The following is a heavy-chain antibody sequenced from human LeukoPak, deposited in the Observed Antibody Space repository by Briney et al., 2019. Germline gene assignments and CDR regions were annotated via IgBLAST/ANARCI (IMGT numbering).Heavy chain of an antibody. J-gene: IGHJ4*02. CDR3: AMTGTTGLNDY. V-gene: IGHV3-66*01. Sequence: GGSLRLSCAASGFTVSSNYMSWVRQAPGKGLEWVSVIYSGGSTYYADSVKGRFTISRDNSKNTLYLQMSSLRAEDTAVYYCAMTGTTGLNDYWGQGTLVTVSS. CDR1: GFTVSSNY. D-gene: IGHD1-1*01. CDR2: IYSGGST.